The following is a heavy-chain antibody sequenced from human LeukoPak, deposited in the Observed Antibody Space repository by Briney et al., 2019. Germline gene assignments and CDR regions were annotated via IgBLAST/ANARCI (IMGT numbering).Heavy chain of an antibody. CDR1: GYSFTSYW. J-gene: IGHJ6*03. V-gene: IGHV5-51*01. CDR3: ARHGTIFGVVILDYYYMDV. CDR2: IYPGDSDT. Sequence: GESLKISCKGSGYSFTSYWIGWVRQMPGKGLGWMGIIYPGDSDTRYSPSFQGQVTISADKSISTAYLQWSSLKASDTAMYYCARHGTIFGVVILDYYYMDVWGKGTTVTVSS. D-gene: IGHD3-3*01.